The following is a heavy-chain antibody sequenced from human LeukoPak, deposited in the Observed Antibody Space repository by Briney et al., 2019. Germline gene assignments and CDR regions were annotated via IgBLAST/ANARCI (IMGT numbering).Heavy chain of an antibody. V-gene: IGHV4-59*01. Sequence: SETLSLTCTVSGGSITSYYWSWIRQPPGKGLEWIGYIYYSGSTNYNPSLKSRVTISVDMSKNQFSLKLSSVTAADTALYYCGGGGGGLMVRGVIIYYFDYWGQGTLVTVSS. CDR3: GGGGGGLMVRGVIIYYFDY. J-gene: IGHJ4*02. CDR2: IYYSGST. D-gene: IGHD3-10*01. CDR1: GGSITSYY.